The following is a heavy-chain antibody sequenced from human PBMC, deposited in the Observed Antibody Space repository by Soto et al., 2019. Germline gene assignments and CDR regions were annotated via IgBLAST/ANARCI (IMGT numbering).Heavy chain of an antibody. Sequence: PGGSLRLSCAASGFTFSSYGMHWVRQAPGKGLEWVAVIWYDGSNKYYADSVKGRFTISRDNSKNTLYLQMNSLRAEDTAVYYCARSVLGYNRDYYYYYGMDVWGQGTTVTVSS. CDR3: ARSVLGYNRDYYYYYGMDV. CDR2: IWYDGSNK. J-gene: IGHJ6*02. CDR1: GFTFSSYG. D-gene: IGHD5-12*01. V-gene: IGHV3-33*01.